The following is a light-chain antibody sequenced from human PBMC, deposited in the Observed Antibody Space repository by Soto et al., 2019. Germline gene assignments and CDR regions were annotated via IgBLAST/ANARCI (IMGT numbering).Light chain of an antibody. Sequence: QLVLTQPPSASGTPGQRVTISCSGSSSNIGSNHVYWYQQLPGTAPKLLIYRNDQRPSGVPDRFSGSKSGTSASLAISGLRSEDEAEYYCAAWDDSLSSWVSGGGTKLTVL. V-gene: IGLV1-47*01. CDR3: AAWDDSLSSWV. J-gene: IGLJ3*02. CDR1: SSNIGSNH. CDR2: RND.